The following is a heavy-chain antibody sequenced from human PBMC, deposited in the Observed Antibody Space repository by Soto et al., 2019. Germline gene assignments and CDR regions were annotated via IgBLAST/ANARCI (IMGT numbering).Heavy chain of an antibody. CDR2: ISWNSGSI. V-gene: IGHV3-9*01. CDR3: AKDSGYYYS. Sequence: PGGSLGLSCAASGFPFDDYAMHWVRQAPGKGLEWVSGISWNSGSIGYADSVKGRFTISRDNAKNSLYLQMNSLRAEDTALYYCAKDSGYYYSWGQGTLVTVSS. J-gene: IGHJ4*02. CDR1: GFPFDDYA. D-gene: IGHD3-22*01.